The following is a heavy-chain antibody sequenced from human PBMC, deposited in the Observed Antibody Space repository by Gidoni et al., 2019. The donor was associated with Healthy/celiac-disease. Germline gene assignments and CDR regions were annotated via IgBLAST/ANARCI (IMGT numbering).Heavy chain of an antibody. D-gene: IGHD4-17*01. J-gene: IGHJ6*02. CDR2: ISYDGSNK. Sequence: QVHLVESGGGVVQPGRSLRLSCAASGFTFSSYIMHWVRQAPGKGLEWVAVISYDGSNKYNADSVKGRFTISRDNLKNTLYLQMNSLRAEDTAVYYCARDRTVTDYYYYGMDVWGQGTTVTVSS. V-gene: IGHV3-30-3*01. CDR3: ARDRTVTDYYYYGMDV. CDR1: GFTFSSYI.